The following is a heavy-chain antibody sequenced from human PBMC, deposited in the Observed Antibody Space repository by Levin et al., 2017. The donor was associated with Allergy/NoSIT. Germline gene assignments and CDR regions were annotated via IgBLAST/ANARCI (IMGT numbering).Heavy chain of an antibody. Sequence: SQTLSLTCPVSGDSIRGSSYFWGWIRQPPGKRLEWIGSIYYSGAAYYNPSLKSRVTISVDTSKNQFSLKLTSVTAADTAVYYCARKYSSVDYWGQGTLVTVSS. D-gene: IGHD2-15*01. CDR3: ARKYSSVDY. V-gene: IGHV4-39*07. J-gene: IGHJ4*02. CDR1: GDSIRGSSYF. CDR2: IYYSGAA.